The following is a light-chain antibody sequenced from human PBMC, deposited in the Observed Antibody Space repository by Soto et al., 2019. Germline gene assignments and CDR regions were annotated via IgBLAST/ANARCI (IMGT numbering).Light chain of an antibody. CDR2: DVS. CDR3: SSYTRSSTVV. J-gene: IGLJ3*02. CDR1: NNDVGAYNY. Sequence: QSVLTQPASVSGSPGQSITISCTGSNNDVGAYNYVSWHQQHPGKAPKTMIYDVSNRPSGVSNRFSGSKSGNTASLTISGLQAEDEADYYCSSYTRSSTVVFGGGTKLTVL. V-gene: IGLV2-14*03.